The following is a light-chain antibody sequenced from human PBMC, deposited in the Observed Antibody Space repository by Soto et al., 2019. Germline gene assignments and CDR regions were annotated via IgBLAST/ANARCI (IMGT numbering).Light chain of an antibody. CDR1: SSDVGGYNY. Sequence: QSVLTQPASVSGSPGQSITICCTGSSSDVGGYNYVSWYQHHPGKAPKLMIFDVSNRPSGVSNRFSGSKSGNTASLTISGLQPEDEAHYYCSSYTTSNTRQIVFGTGTKVTVL. CDR3: SSYTTSNTRQIV. CDR2: DVS. J-gene: IGLJ1*01. V-gene: IGLV2-14*03.